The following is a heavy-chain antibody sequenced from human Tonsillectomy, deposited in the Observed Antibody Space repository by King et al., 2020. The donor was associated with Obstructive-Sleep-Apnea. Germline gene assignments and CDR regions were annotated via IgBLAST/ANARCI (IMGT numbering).Heavy chain of an antibody. CDR1: GGSFSDYY. J-gene: IGHJ4*02. D-gene: IGHD3-22*01. Sequence: VQLQQWGAGLLKSSETLSLTCAVYGGSFSDYYWSWIRQPQGKGLEWIGENNHSGSTNHNPSLKSRVTISLDTSKNQFSLKLSSVTAADTAVYYCARGDPLVVNSPDYFDYWGQGTLVTVSS. CDR3: ARGDPLVVNSPDYFDY. CDR2: NNHSGST. V-gene: IGHV4-34*01.